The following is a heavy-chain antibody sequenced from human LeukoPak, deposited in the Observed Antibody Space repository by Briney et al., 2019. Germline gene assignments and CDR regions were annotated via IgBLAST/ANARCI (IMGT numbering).Heavy chain of an antibody. J-gene: IGHJ6*02. V-gene: IGHV3-23*01. CDR1: GFIFNNYG. CDR2: ISNDGGGT. D-gene: IGHD3-9*01. CDR3: AKDLRPYYDILTGYYTPLYYYYGMDV. Sequence: GGSLRLSCAASGFIFNNYGLIWVRQAPGKGLEWVSAISNDGGGTQYADFVKGRFTISRDNSKNTLYLQMNSLRAEDTAVYYCAKDLRPYYDILTGYYTPLYYYYGMDVWGQGTTVTVSS.